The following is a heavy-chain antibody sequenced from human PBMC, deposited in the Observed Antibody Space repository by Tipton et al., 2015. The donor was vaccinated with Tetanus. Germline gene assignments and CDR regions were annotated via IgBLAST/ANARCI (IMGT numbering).Heavy chain of an antibody. CDR3: ARAVRGRDVFDI. J-gene: IGHJ3*02. V-gene: IGHV4-4*08. Sequence: TLSLTCTVSGDSMTRYYWSWIRQPPGKGLEWISYIFASGSTNYNPALKSRVTISMDTSKNQISLNLTSVTAEDTALYYCARAVRGRDVFDIWGQGTMVIVSS. CDR1: GDSMTRYY. CDR2: IFASGST. D-gene: IGHD3-10*01.